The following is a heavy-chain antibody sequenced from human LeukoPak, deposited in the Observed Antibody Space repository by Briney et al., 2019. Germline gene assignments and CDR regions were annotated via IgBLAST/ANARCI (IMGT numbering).Heavy chain of an antibody. V-gene: IGHV3-23*01. CDR1: GFTISSHA. J-gene: IGHJ4*02. D-gene: IGHD3-10*01. Sequence: GGSLRLSCAASGFTISSHAMSWVRQAPGKGLEWVSSIGGSGKNTFYADAVKGRFTISRDNSKDTLYLQMNSLRAEDTAVYYCAKDLETINPTMDWGQGTLVTVSS. CDR3: AKDLETINPTMD. CDR2: IGGSGKNT.